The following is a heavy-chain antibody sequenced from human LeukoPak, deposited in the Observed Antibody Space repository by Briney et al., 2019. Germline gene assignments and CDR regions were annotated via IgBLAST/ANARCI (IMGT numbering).Heavy chain of an antibody. Sequence: SETLSLTCTVSGGSISSYYWSWIRQPPGKGLEWIGYIYYSGSTNYNPSLKSRATISVDTSKNQFSLKLSSVTAADTAVYYCARDRGGYNSFDYWGQGTLVTVSS. J-gene: IGHJ4*02. CDR3: ARDRGGYNSFDY. V-gene: IGHV4-59*01. CDR1: GGSISSYY. CDR2: IYYSGST. D-gene: IGHD5-24*01.